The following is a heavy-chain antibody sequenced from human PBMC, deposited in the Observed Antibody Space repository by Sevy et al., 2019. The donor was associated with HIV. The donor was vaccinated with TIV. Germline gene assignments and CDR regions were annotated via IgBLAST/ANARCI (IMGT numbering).Heavy chain of an antibody. CDR1: GLTFSIYG. CDR2: IRYDGSTK. J-gene: IGHJ4*02. Sequence: GGSLRLSCAASGLTFSIYGMHWVRQAPGKGLEWVACIRYDGSTKYYADSVKGRFTISGDNSKNTLYLQMNSLRAEDTAVYYCAKDLTGRYSSSSGDFDYWGQGTLVTVSS. V-gene: IGHV3-30*02. CDR3: AKDLTGRYSSSSGDFDY. D-gene: IGHD6-6*01.